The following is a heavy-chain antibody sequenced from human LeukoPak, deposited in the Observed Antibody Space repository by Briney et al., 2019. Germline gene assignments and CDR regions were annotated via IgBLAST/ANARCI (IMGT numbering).Heavy chain of an antibody. J-gene: IGHJ5*02. Sequence: SETLSLTCTVSGGSINSSNYYWGWVRQPPVKGLEWIGYIYYSGSTNYNPSLKSRVTISVDTSKNQFSLKLSSVTAADTAVYYCARGFWGAAAGKRRYNWFDPWGQGTLVTVSS. V-gene: IGHV4-61*05. D-gene: IGHD6-13*01. CDR2: IYYSGST. CDR1: GGSINSSNYY. CDR3: ARGFWGAAAGKRRYNWFDP.